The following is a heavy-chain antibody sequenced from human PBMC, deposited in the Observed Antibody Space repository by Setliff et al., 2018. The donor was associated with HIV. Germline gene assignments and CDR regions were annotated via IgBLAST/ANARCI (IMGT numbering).Heavy chain of an antibody. D-gene: IGHD6-13*01. CDR3: ARGSHGTSWTDY. Sequence: SETLSLTCTVSGGSISRTNYYWGWIRQTTGKGLEWIGSIYYSGTTYYNPSLKSRVTMSVDTSTSRLSLKVHSVTAADTAMYYCARGSHGTSWTDYWGQGTLVTVSS. V-gene: IGHV4-39*07. J-gene: IGHJ4*02. CDR2: IYYSGTT. CDR1: GGSISRTNYY.